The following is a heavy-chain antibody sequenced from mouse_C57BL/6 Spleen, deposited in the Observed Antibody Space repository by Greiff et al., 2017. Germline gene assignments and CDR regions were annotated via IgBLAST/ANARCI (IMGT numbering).Heavy chain of an antibody. J-gene: IGHJ4*01. CDR1: GYAFSSSW. Sequence: VQLQQSGPELVKPGASVKISCKASGYAFSSSWMNWVKQRPGKGLEWIGRIYPGDGDTNYNGKFKGKATLTADKSSSTAYMQLSSLTSDDSAVCVCARGGYGPVYCAMDYWGQGTSVTVSS. V-gene: IGHV1-82*01. CDR2: IYPGDGDT. D-gene: IGHD1-1*01. CDR3: ARGGYGPVYCAMDY.